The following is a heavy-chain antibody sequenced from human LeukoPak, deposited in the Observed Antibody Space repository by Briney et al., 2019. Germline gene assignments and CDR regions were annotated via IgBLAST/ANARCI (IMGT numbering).Heavy chain of an antibody. J-gene: IGHJ6*02. CDR2: IYSGGST. D-gene: IGHD2-2*01. CDR1: GFTVSSNY. CDR3: ARLGYQLLTYYYYGMDV. Sequence: GGSLRLSCAASGFTVSSNYMSWVRQAPGKGLEWVSVIYSGGSTYYADSVKGRFTISRDNSKNTLYLQMNSLRAEDMAVYYCARLGYQLLTYYYYGMDVWGQGTTVTVSS. V-gene: IGHV3-53*01.